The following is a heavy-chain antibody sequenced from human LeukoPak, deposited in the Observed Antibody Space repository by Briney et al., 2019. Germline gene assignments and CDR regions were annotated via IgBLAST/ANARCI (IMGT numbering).Heavy chain of an antibody. CDR2: ISSSSSYI. V-gene: IGHV3-21*01. CDR1: GFTFSSYS. J-gene: IGHJ4*02. CDR3: ARSRYSYEVLFDY. Sequence: GGSLRLSCAASGFTFSSYSMNWVRQAPGKGLEWVSSISSSSSYIYYADSVKGRFTISRDNAKNSLYLQMNSLRAEDTAVYYCARSRYSYEVLFDYWGQGTLVTVSS. D-gene: IGHD5-18*01.